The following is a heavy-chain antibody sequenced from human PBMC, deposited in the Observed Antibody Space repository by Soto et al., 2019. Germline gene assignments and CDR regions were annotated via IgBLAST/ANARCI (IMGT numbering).Heavy chain of an antibody. V-gene: IGHV3-23*01. CDR1: GFTFSNYD. Sequence: GGSLRLSCAASGFTFSNYDMSWVRQAPGKGLDWVSTISASGGSTFYADSVKGRFTISRDNSKNTVYLQMNSLRVEDTAVYYCANRNYYAKSGYTYPYIDFWGQGSLVTVSS. CDR3: ANRNYYAKSGYTYPYIDF. J-gene: IGHJ4*02. CDR2: ISASGGST. D-gene: IGHD3-22*01.